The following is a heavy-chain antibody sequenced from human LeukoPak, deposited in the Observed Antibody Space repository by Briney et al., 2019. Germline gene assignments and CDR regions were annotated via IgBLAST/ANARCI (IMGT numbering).Heavy chain of an antibody. Sequence: GGSLRLSCAASGFTFSSYSMNWVRQAPGKGLEWVSSISSSSSNIYYADSVKGRFTISRDNAKNSLYLQMNSLRVEDTALYYCARCTTGRTFGSLREIKRSREIDYWGQGTLVTVSS. CDR2: ISSSSSNI. CDR3: ARCTTGRTFGSLREIKRSREIDY. CDR1: GFTFSSYS. J-gene: IGHJ4*02. V-gene: IGHV3-21*01. D-gene: IGHD1-1*01.